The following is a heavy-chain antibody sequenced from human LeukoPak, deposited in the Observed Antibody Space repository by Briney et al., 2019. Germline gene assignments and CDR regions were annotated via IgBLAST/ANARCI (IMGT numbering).Heavy chain of an antibody. CDR1: GGTFSSYA. V-gene: IGHV1-69*13. CDR2: ITPLLDTT. D-gene: IGHD3-16*01. CDR3: ASRPSIGGVLTR. Sequence: ASVKVSCKASGGTFSSYAISWVRQAPGQGLEWMGGITPLLDTTDHAPKFQGRVTMTADESTRTAYMELSRLRFDDTAVYYCASRPSIGGVLTRWGQGTLVTVSS. J-gene: IGHJ4*02.